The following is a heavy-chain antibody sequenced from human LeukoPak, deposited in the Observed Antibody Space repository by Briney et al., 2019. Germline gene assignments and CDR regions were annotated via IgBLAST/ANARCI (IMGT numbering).Heavy chain of an antibody. CDR1: GQSLTGYF. V-gene: IGHV1-2*06. J-gene: IGHJ4*02. CDR2: IDPNTGDT. Sequence: AASVKVSCKASGQSLTGYFIHWVRQAPGQGLEWVGRIDPNTGDTIYAQNFQGRVTVTSATPISTAYMELSRLTSDDTAVYFCARLGLHGSGTYYFFDYWGQGTLVTVSS. CDR3: ARLGLHGSGTYYFFDY. D-gene: IGHD3-10*01.